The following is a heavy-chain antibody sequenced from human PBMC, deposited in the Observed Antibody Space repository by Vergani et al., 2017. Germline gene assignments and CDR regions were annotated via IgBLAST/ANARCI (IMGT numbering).Heavy chain of an antibody. V-gene: IGHV3-11*01. CDR3: ARETGYSSSWATYYYYGMDV. Sequence: VQLVESGGGLVQPGRSLRLSCAASGFTFSDYYMSWIRQAPGKGLEWVSYISSSGSTIYYADSVKGRFTISRDNAKNSLYLQMNSLRAEDTAVYYCARETGYSSSWATYYYYGMDVWGQGTTVTVSS. D-gene: IGHD6-13*01. CDR2: ISSSGSTI. CDR1: GFTFSDYY. J-gene: IGHJ6*02.